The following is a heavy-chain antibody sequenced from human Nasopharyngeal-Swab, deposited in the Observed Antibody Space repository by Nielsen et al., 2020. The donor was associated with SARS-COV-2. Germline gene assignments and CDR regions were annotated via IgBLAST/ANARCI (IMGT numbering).Heavy chain of an antibody. V-gene: IGHV4-34*01. J-gene: IGHJ6*03. CDR1: GGSFSGYY. Sequence: SETLSLTCAVYGGSFSGYYWSWIRQPPGQGLEWIGEINHSGSTNYNPSLKSRVTISVDTAKNQFSLKLSSVTAADTAVYYCARARGTGYCSRTSCLYYMDVWGKGTTVTVSS. D-gene: IGHD2-2*01. CDR2: INHSGST. CDR3: ARARGTGYCSRTSCLYYMDV.